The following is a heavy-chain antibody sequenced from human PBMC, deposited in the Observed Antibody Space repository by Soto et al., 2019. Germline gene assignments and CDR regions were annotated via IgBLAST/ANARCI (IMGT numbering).Heavy chain of an antibody. Sequence: QVQLVESGGGVVQPGRSLRLSCAASGFTFSNYGMHWVRQAPGKGLEWVAVISDHGSDKYYADSVKGRFTISRDNSKNTRNLQMDSLRAEDTAVYYGAKDHLTTTVTTVGYWGQGTLVTVSS. CDR3: AKDHLTTTVTTVGY. J-gene: IGHJ4*02. V-gene: IGHV3-30*18. D-gene: IGHD4-17*01. CDR2: ISDHGSDK. CDR1: GFTFSNYG.